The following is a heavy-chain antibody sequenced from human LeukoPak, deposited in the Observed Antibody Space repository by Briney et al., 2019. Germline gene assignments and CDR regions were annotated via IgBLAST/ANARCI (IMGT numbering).Heavy chain of an antibody. CDR2: FDPEDGET. Sequence: ASVKVSCKVSGYTLTELSMHWVRQAPGKGLEWMGGFDPEDGETIYSQKFQGRVIMTEDTSTDTAYMELSSLRSEDTAVYYCATVRRARYSSGWPFGGGDYYYYGMDVWGQGTTVTVSS. CDR1: GYTLTELS. CDR3: ATVRRARYSSGWPFGGGDYYYYGMDV. J-gene: IGHJ6*02. V-gene: IGHV1-24*01. D-gene: IGHD6-19*01.